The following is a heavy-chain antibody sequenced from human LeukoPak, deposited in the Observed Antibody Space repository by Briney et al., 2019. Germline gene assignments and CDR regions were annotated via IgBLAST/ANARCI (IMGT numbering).Heavy chain of an antibody. V-gene: IGHV3-21*01. J-gene: IGHJ4*02. D-gene: IGHD3-22*01. CDR2: ISKSSTYI. CDR1: GFTFRDYT. Sequence: GGSLRLSCVASGFTFRDYTMNWVRQAPGKGLEWVSAISKSSTYIKYADSVKGRFTVSRDNAKNSLFLQTNSLRDGDTAVYYCARDSSGYSFDYWGQGTLVTVSS. CDR3: ARDSSGYSFDY.